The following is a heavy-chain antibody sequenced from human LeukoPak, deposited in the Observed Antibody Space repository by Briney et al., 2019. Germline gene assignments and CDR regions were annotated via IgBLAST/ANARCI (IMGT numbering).Heavy chain of an antibody. D-gene: IGHD3-22*01. CDR2: ISTSGSST. J-gene: IGHJ4*02. V-gene: IGHV3-23*02. CDR1: GFTFSSYA. CDR3: AIMHRYYDGSGYWVQ. Sequence: GGSLRLSCGASGFTFSSYAMRGVRQAPGKGLEGGSGISTSGSSTSYGDSVKGPFTISRDNPRNTLYMQMNGLRHEDTAVYYCAIMHRYYDGSGYWVQWGQGTLVTVSS.